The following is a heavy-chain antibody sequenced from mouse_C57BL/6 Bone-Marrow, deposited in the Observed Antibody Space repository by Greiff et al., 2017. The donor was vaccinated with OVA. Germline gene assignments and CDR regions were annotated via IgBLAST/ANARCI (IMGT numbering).Heavy chain of an antibody. J-gene: IGHJ3*01. D-gene: IGHD2-5*01. CDR2: IDPENGGT. V-gene: IGHV14-4*01. CDR1: GFNIKDDY. CDR3: TTDSNTSAWFAY. Sequence: EVKLMESGAELVRPGASVKLSCTASGFNIKDDYMHWVKQRPEQGLEWIGWIDPENGGTEYASKFQGKATITADTSSNTAYLQLSSLTSEDTAVYYCTTDSNTSAWFAYWGQGTLVTVSA.